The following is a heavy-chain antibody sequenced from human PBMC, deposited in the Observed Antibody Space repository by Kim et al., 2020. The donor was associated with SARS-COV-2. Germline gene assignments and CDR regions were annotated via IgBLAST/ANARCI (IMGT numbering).Heavy chain of an antibody. CDR2: IYYSGST. Sequence: SETLSLTCTVSGGSISSSSYYWGWIRQPPGKGLEWIGSIYYSGSTYYNPSLKSRVTISVDTSKNQFSLKLSSVTAADTAVYYCRVGYSRPDYYYGMDVWGQGTTVTVSS. J-gene: IGHJ6*02. D-gene: IGHD3-22*01. CDR1: GGSISSSSYY. V-gene: IGHV4-39*01. CDR3: RVGYSRPDYYYGMDV.